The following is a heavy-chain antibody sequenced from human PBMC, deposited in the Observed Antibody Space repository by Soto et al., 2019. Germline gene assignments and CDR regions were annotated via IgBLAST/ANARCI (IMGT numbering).Heavy chain of an antibody. D-gene: IGHD3-22*01. Sequence: ASVNVSCKASGSTFTSSAVQWVRHSRGQRLEWIGWIVVGSGNTNYAQKFQERVTITRDMSTSTAYMELSSLRSEDTAVYYCAAAYYDSSGYHDYWGQGSLVTVSS. J-gene: IGHJ4*02. CDR2: IVVGSGNT. CDR3: AAAYYDSSGYHDY. V-gene: IGHV1-58*01. CDR1: GSTFTSSA.